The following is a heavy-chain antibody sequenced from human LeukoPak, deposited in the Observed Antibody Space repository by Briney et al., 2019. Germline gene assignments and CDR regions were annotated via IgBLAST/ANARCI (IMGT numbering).Heavy chain of an antibody. V-gene: IGHV3-23*01. D-gene: IGHD2-8*01. CDR1: GFIFSDYG. CDR2: IGGRGGST. J-gene: IGHJ4*02. CDR3: ARDCMYGITCAGC. Sequence: QSGGSLRLSCAASGFIFSDYGMCWVRQAPGKGLEWVSTIGGRGGSTYYADSVKGRFTLSRDNSKNTLYPQMNSLRAEDTAVYCCARDCMYGITCAGCWGQGALVTVSS.